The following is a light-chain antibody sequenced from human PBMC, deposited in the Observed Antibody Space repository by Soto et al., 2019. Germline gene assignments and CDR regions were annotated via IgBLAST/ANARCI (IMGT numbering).Light chain of an antibody. CDR1: QGIDSW. CDR2: SAS. V-gene: IGKV1-12*01. J-gene: IGKJ2*01. CDR3: QQRSNWSPPYT. Sequence: DIQMTQSPSSVSASVGDRVTITCRASQGIDSWLAWYQQKPGKAPKLLIYSASTLQSGVPSRFSGSGSGTDFTLTISNLEPEDFAVYYCQQRSNWSPPYTFGQGTKLEIK.